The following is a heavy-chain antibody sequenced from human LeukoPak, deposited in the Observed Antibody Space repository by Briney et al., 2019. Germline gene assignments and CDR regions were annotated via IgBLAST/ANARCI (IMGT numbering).Heavy chain of an antibody. J-gene: IGHJ5*02. CDR3: ARVGILRFPSNWFDP. V-gene: IGHV4-59*01. D-gene: IGHD3-3*01. CDR1: GASISSYY. Sequence: SETLSLTCTVSGASISSYYWSWIRQPPGKGLEWIGYIYYSGSTRYNPSLRSRVTISVDTSKNQFSLKLSSVTAADTAVYYCARVGILRFPSNWFDPWGQGTLVTVSS. CDR2: IYYSGST.